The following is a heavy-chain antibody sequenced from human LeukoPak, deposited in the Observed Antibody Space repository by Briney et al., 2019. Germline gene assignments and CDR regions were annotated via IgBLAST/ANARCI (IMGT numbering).Heavy chain of an antibody. V-gene: IGHV3-23*01. J-gene: IGHJ4*02. D-gene: IGHD3-10*01. CDR3: AKARLVRGVIMTPFYFDY. CDR1: GFIFSSYA. Sequence: PGGSLRLSCAASGFIFSSYAMSWVRQAPGKGLEWVSAVTGSGDSTYYADSVKGRFTASRDNSKNTLYLRMNSLRAEDTAVYYCAKARLVRGVIMTPFYFDYWGQGTLVTLSS. CDR2: VTGSGDST.